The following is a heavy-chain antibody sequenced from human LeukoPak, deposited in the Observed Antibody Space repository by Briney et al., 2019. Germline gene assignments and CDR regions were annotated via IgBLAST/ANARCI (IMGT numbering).Heavy chain of an antibody. Sequence: GASVKVSCKASEDTFTAYYIHWVRQAPGQGLEWMGWINAGNGNTKYSQKFQGRVTITRDTSASTAYMELSSLRSEDTAVYFCARGFVVTGTVGDYWGQGTLVTVSS. D-gene: IGHD1-7*01. J-gene: IGHJ4*02. CDR2: INAGNGNT. CDR1: EDTFTAYY. V-gene: IGHV1-3*01. CDR3: ARGFVVTGTVGDY.